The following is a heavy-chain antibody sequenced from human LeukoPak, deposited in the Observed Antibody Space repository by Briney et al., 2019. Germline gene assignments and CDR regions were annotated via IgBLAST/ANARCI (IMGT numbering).Heavy chain of an antibody. J-gene: IGHJ4*02. D-gene: IGHD5-12*01. CDR3: AKTERGCLDY. Sequence: PSETLSLTCTVSGGSISSGGYYWSWIRQHPGKGLEWIGYTYYSGSTYYNPSLKSRVTISVDTSKNQFSLKLSSVTAADTAVYHCAKTERGCLDYWGQGTLVTVSS. CDR2: TYYSGST. V-gene: IGHV4-31*03. CDR1: GGSISSGGYY.